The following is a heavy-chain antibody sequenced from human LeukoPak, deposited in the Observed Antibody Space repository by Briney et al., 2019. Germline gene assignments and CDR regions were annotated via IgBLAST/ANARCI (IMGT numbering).Heavy chain of an antibody. V-gene: IGHV5-51*01. D-gene: IGHD3-10*01. CDR3: ARRHTYYYGSGSYYNFDY. J-gene: IGHJ4*02. CDR2: IYPGDSDT. CDR1: GYSFTSYW. Sequence: GESLKISCKGSGYSFTSYWIGWVRQMPGKGLEWMGIIYPGDSDTSYSPSFQGQVTISADKSISTAYLQWSSLKASDTAMYYCARRHTYYYGSGSYYNFDYWGQGTLVTVSS.